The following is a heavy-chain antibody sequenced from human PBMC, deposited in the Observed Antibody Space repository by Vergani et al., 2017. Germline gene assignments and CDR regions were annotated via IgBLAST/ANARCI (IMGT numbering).Heavy chain of an antibody. CDR3: ARHSTVEWLVKLGWIDP. J-gene: IGHJ5*02. CDR1: GASIRSSNYY. D-gene: IGHD6-19*01. V-gene: IGHV4-39*01. CDR2: IYYSGST. Sequence: QLQLQESGPGLVKPSATLSLTCSVSGASIRSSNYYWGWIRQPPGKGLEWIASIYYSGSTYYNPSLKSRVTISVDTSKNQFSLKLSSVTAADTAVYFCARHSTVEWLVKLGWIDPWVQGILVAVCS.